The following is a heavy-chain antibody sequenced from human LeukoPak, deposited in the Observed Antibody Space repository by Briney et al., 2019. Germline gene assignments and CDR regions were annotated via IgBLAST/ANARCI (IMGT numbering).Heavy chain of an antibody. CDR1: GFTFSSHW. J-gene: IGHJ4*02. CDR2: IKEDGSEK. Sequence: GGSLRLSCAASGFTFSSHWMSWVRQAPGKGLEWVANIKEDGSEKKYVDAVKGRFTISRGNAENSLYLQMNSLRAEDTAVYYCARDPPEWELPLDYRGQGTLVTVSS. V-gene: IGHV3-7*01. D-gene: IGHD1-26*01. CDR3: ARDPPEWELPLDY.